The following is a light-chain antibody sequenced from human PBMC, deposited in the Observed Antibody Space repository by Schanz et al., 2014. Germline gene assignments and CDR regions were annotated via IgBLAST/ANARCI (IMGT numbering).Light chain of an antibody. Sequence: EIVLTQSPGTLSLSPGERATLSCRASQSVSSSYLAWYQQKPGQAPRLLIYGASTRATAIPARFTGSGSGTDFTLTISSLQPDDFATYYCQEYNIYPWTFGQGTQVEIK. V-gene: IGKV3-20*01. CDR2: GAS. CDR1: QSVSSSY. CDR3: QEYNIYPWT. J-gene: IGKJ1*01.